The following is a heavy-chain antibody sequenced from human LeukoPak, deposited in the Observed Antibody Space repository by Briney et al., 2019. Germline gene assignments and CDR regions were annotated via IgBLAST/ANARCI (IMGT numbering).Heavy chain of an antibody. Sequence: AETLSLTCTVSGGSISSSSYYWSWIRQPPGKGLEWIGYIYYSGSTNYKPSLKSRVTISVDTSKNQFSLKLSSVTAADTAVYYCARGGYYGSGNDFRFDPWGQGTLVTVSS. CDR2: IYYSGST. D-gene: IGHD3-10*01. J-gene: IGHJ5*02. CDR1: GGSISSSSYY. CDR3: ARGGYYGSGNDFRFDP. V-gene: IGHV4-61*01.